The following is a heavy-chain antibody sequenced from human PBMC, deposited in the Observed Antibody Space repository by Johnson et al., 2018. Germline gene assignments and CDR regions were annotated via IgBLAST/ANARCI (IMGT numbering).Heavy chain of an antibody. J-gene: IGHJ3*02. CDR2: IYSGDST. Sequence: ASGFTVSSNYMSWVRQAPGKGLEWVSVIYSGDSTYYADSVKGRFTISRDNSKNTLYLQMNRLRAEDTAGDYGARDGLGRSDAFDIWGLGAMVTVSS. CDR3: ARDGLGRSDAFDI. D-gene: IGHD1-26*01. V-gene: IGHV3-53*01. CDR1: GFTVSSNY.